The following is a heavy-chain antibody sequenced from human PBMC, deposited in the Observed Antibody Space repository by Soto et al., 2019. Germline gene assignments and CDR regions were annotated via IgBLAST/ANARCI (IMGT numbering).Heavy chain of an antibody. V-gene: IGHV1-2*02. D-gene: IGHD1-20*01. CDR3: ARVGYNWNLDEYYYGMDV. CDR2: LNPNSGGT. Sequence: GASVKVSCTASGGPLSSYAISWVRQAPEQGLEWMGWLNPNSGGTNYAQKFQGRVTMTRDTSISTAYMELRRLRSDDTAVYYCARVGYNWNLDEYYYGMDVWGQGTTVTVSS. CDR1: GGPLSSYA. J-gene: IGHJ6*02.